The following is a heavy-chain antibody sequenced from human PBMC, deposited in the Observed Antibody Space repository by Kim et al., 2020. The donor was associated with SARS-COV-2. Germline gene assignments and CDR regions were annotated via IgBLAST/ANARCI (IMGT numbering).Heavy chain of an antibody. V-gene: IGHV4-34*01. D-gene: IGHD3-22*01. CDR1: GGSFSGYY. Sequence: SETLSLTCAVYGGSFSGYYWSWIRQPPGKGLEWIGEINHSGSTNYNPSLKSRVTISVDTSKNQFSLKLSSVTAADTAVYYCARGKRNYYDSSGYYYVYSPQFGFDYWGQGTLVTVSS. CDR3: ARGKRNYYDSSGYYYVYSPQFGFDY. CDR2: INHSGST. J-gene: IGHJ4*02.